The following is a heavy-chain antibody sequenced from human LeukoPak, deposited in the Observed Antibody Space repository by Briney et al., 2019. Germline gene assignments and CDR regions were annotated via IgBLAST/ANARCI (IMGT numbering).Heavy chain of an antibody. CDR2: ISGRSSAI. CDR3: ARDRLTSGSYFFDY. CDR1: AFTFSDYS. D-gene: IGHD1-26*01. J-gene: IGHJ4*02. V-gene: IGHV3-48*01. Sequence: GGSLRLSCAASAFTFSDYSMNWVRQAPGKGLEWISYISGRSSAIYYADSVRGRFTISRDNAKNSMYLQMNSLRAEDTAVYYCARDRLTSGSYFFDYWGQGTLVTVSS.